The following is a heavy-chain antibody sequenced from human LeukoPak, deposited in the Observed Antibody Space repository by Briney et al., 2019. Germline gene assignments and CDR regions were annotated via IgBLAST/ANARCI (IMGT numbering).Heavy chain of an antibody. CDR3: AKGGIAVAGQRVYYFDY. J-gene: IGHJ4*02. Sequence: PGGSLRLSCAASGFTFDDYAMHWVRQAPGKGLEWVSGVNWNSGSIAYADSVKGRFTISRDNTKNPLYLQMNSLRAEDTALYYCAKGGIAVAGQRVYYFDYWGQGTLVTVSS. V-gene: IGHV3-9*01. D-gene: IGHD6-19*01. CDR2: VNWNSGSI. CDR1: GFTFDDYA.